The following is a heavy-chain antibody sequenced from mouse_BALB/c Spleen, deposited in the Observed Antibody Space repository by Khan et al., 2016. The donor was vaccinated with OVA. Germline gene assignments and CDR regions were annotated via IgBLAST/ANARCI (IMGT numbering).Heavy chain of an antibody. CDR1: GYTFTSYT. D-gene: IGHD2-14*01. J-gene: IGHJ3*01. CDR2: INPSTGYT. V-gene: IGHV1-4*01. Sequence: QVQLQQSGAELARPGASVKMSCKASGYTFTSYTIHWIKKRPGQGLEWIGYINPSTGYTNYNQKFKDKATLTTDKSSTTAYLQLSSLTSDDSAVYNCVRDGAYHRNDGWFAYWGQGTLVTVSA. CDR3: VRDGAYHRNDGWFAY.